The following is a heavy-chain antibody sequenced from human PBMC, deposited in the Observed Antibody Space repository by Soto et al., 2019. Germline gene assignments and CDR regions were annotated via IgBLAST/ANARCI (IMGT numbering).Heavy chain of an antibody. J-gene: IGHJ4*02. D-gene: IGHD1-26*01. CDR3: DGSDF. CDR2: ISGDGSGT. V-gene: IGHV3-23*01. Sequence: GGSLRLSCAASGFAFSAYAMSWARQAPGKGLEWVSTISGDGSGTHYADSVRGRFAISRDNSKSTLFLQMESLRVEDTAIYYCDGSDFWGQGTLVTVSS. CDR1: GFAFSAYA.